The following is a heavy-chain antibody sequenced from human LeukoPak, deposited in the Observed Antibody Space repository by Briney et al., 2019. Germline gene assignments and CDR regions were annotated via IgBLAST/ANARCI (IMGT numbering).Heavy chain of an antibody. J-gene: IGHJ4*02. V-gene: IGHV1-2*02. CDR3: ARMSAGGTVIDN. Sequence: ASVKVSCKASGYTLTDYYLHWVRQAPGQGLQWMGWINSNSAGTNYAQKFQGRVTLTRDTSINTAYMELGSLTSDDTAIYYCARMSAGGTVIDNWGQGTLVTVSS. D-gene: IGHD6-13*01. CDR1: GYTLTDYY. CDR2: INSNSAGT.